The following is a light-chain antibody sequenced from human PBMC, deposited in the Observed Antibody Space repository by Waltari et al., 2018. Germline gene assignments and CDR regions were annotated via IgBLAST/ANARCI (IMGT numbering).Light chain of an antibody. CDR2: DAS. CDR1: QTVRTF. J-gene: IGKJ2*01. V-gene: IGKV3-11*01. Sequence: EIVLTQSPATLTLSPGDTATLSCSASQTVRTFLAWYQQKPGQAPRLLIFDASSRATGISPKVRGSGSGTDFTLTVNNLEPEDFAVYYCQQRSSWPYTFGQGTRVDFK. CDR3: QQRSSWPYT.